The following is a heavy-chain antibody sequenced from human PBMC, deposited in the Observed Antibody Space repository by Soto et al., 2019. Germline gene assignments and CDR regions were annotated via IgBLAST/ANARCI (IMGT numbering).Heavy chain of an antibody. J-gene: IGHJ6*02. Sequence: PSEAPSLTFAVYGGSLSGPYWSWVRQPPGEGLEGIGRITHSGSTNYTPSLKSRVVISIDTSKNQFSLKLTSVTAADTAVYYCARSYVQKILWKTGGMDVWGQGTTVTVSS. D-gene: IGHD3-16*01. V-gene: IGHV4-34*01. CDR1: GGSLSGPY. CDR2: ITHSGST. CDR3: ARSYVQKILWKTGGMDV.